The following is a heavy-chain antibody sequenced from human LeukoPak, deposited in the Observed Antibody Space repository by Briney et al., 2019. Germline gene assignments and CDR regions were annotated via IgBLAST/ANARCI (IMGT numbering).Heavy chain of an antibody. J-gene: IGHJ4*02. D-gene: IGHD6-13*01. CDR3: ATSTGSSNLGS. CDR2: IYYSGST. Sequence: PSETLSLTCTVSGDSISSRTYYWGWLRQPPGKGLEWIASIYYSGSTSYNPSLKSRVTISVDTSKNQFSLKLRFVTAADMAVYYCATSTGSSNLGSWGQGTLVTVSS. V-gene: IGHV4-39*01. CDR1: GDSISSRTYY.